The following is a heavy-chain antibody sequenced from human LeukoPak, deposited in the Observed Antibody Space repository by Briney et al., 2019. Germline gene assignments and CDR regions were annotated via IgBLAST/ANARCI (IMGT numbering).Heavy chain of an antibody. D-gene: IGHD6-19*01. CDR3: ARRPDIAVAPGAYYFDY. J-gene: IGHJ4*02. CDR1: GFTFSSYA. V-gene: IGHV3-30*02. CDR2: IRYDGSNK. Sequence: QPGGSLRLSCAASGFTFSSYAMHWVRQAPGKGLEWVTFIRYDGSNKYYADSVKGRFTISRDNSKNLVYLQMNSLRADDTAVYYCARRPDIAVAPGAYYFDYWGQGTLVTVSS.